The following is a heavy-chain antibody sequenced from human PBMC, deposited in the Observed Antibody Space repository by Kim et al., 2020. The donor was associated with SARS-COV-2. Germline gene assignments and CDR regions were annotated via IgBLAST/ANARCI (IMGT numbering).Heavy chain of an antibody. CDR3: ARVVGATACDY. J-gene: IGHJ4*02. CDR2: T. V-gene: IGHV3-74*01. D-gene: IGHD1-26*01. Sequence: TSNAGSVKVRFTNARDNAKNTLYLQMNRLRAEDTAVYYCARVVGATACDYWGQGTLVTVSS.